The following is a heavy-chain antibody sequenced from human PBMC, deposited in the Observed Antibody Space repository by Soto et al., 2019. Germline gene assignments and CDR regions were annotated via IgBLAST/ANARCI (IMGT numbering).Heavy chain of an antibody. J-gene: IGHJ4*02. Sequence: HVQLVQSGGKLKKPGASVKVSCNTSGYTFNTYFISWVRQAPGQGLEWMGWISPHNGHTNYAEKFQGRVTMTTDTITKTAYMELRNLRFDDTAVYYCARDTSNSFDYWGQGTPVTVSS. CDR2: ISPHNGHT. CDR3: ARDTSNSFDY. CDR1: GYTFNTYF. V-gene: IGHV1-18*01. D-gene: IGHD2-2*01.